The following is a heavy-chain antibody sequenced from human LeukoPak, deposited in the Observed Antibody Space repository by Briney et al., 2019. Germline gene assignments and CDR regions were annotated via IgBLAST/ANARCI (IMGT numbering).Heavy chain of an antibody. CDR2: IYYSGST. Sequence: SETLSLTCTVSGGSISSSSYYWGWIRQPPGKGLEWIGSIYYSGSTYYNPSLKSRVTISVDTSKNRFSLKLSSVTAADTAVYYCAREIVGSGSYGWGQGTLVTVSS. D-gene: IGHD3-10*01. CDR3: AREIVGSGSYG. J-gene: IGHJ4*02. V-gene: IGHV4-39*02. CDR1: GGSISSSSYY.